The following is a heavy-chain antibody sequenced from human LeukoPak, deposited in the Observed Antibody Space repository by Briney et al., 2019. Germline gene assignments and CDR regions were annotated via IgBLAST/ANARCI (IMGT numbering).Heavy chain of an antibody. CDR2: INHSGST. CDR1: GGSFSGYY. V-gene: IGHV4-34*01. J-gene: IGHJ4*02. CDR3: ARPINYHDNSPLH. Sequence: SETLSLTCAVYGGSFSGYYWGWIRQSPGKGLEWIGEINHSGSTNYNPSLESRVTISVDTSKNQFSLKLNSVTAADTAVYYCARPINYHDNSPLHWGQGTLVTVSS. D-gene: IGHD3-22*01.